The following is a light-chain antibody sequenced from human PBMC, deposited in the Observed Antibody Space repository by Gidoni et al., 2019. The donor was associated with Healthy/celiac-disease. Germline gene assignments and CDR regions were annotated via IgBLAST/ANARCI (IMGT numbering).Light chain of an antibody. J-gene: IGKJ4*01. Sequence: EMVLTQSPATRSLSPGERATLACRASQSASSYLAWYQQKPGQAPRLLIYDASNRATGIPARFSGSGSGTDFTLTISSLEPEDFAVYYCQQRSNWPLTCGGGPKVEIK. CDR1: QSASSY. V-gene: IGKV3-11*01. CDR2: DAS. CDR3: QQRSNWPLT.